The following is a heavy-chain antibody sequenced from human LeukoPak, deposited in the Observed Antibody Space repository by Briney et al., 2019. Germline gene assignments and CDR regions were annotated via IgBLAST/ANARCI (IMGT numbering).Heavy chain of an antibody. CDR3: ARDMRGSGEAFDI. D-gene: IGHD3-10*01. J-gene: IGHJ3*02. Sequence: GASVKVSCKASGYTFTGYYMHWVRQAPGQGLEWMGWINPNSGGTNYAQKFQGRVTMTRDTSISTAYMELSRLRSDDTAVYYCARDMRGSGEAFDIWGQGTMVTVSS. CDR1: GYTFTGYY. V-gene: IGHV1-2*02. CDR2: INPNSGGT.